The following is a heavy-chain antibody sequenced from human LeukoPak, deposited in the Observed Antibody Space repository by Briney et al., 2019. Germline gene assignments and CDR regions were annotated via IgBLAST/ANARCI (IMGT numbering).Heavy chain of an antibody. CDR3: ARQVQPYDFWSGYYAFDY. CDR2: IYYSGST. V-gene: IGHV4-59*07. D-gene: IGHD3-3*01. Sequence: PSDTLSLTCTVSGGSISSYYWSWIRQPPGKGLEWIGYIYYSGSTNYNPSLKSRVTISVDTSKNQFSLKLSSVTAADTAVYYCARQVQPYDFWSGYYAFDYWGQGTLVTVSS. J-gene: IGHJ4*02. CDR1: GGSISSYY.